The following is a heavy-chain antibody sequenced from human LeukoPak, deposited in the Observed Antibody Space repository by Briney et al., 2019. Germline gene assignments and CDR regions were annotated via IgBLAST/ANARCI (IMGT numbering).Heavy chain of an antibody. V-gene: IGHV3-74*01. CDR2: INSDGSWT. Sequence: GGSLRLSCAASGRYWMHWVRQAPGKGLVWVSHINSDGSWTSYADSVKGRFTISKDNAKNTLYLQVNNLRAEDTAVYYCARGPNSNWSGLDFWGQGTLLTVSS. D-gene: IGHD6-6*01. J-gene: IGHJ4*02. CDR3: ARGPNSNWSGLDF. CDR1: GRYW.